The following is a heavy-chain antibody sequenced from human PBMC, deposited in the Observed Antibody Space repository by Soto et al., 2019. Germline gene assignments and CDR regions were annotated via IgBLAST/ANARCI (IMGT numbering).Heavy chain of an antibody. Sequence: GGSLRLSCAASGFTFSSYAMSWVRQAPGKGLEWVSAISGSGGSTYYAESVKGRFTISRDNSKNTLYLQMNSLRAEDTAVYYCAKGSLRLGEYDYFDYWGQGTLVTVSS. CDR2: ISGSGGST. CDR3: AKGSLRLGEYDYFDY. J-gene: IGHJ4*02. D-gene: IGHD3-16*01. V-gene: IGHV3-23*01. CDR1: GFTFSSYA.